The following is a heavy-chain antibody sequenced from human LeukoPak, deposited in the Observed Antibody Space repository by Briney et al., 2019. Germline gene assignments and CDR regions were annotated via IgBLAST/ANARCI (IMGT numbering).Heavy chain of an antibody. CDR3: AKVQGYCSSTSCPGRDY. Sequence: GGSLRLSCAASGFTFSSYGMHWVRQAPGKGLEWVAVISYDGSNKYYADSVKGRFTISRDNSKNTLYLQMNSLRAEDTAVYYCAKVQGYCSSTSCPGRDYWGQGTLVTVSS. V-gene: IGHV3-30*18. J-gene: IGHJ4*02. D-gene: IGHD2-2*01. CDR2: ISYDGSNK. CDR1: GFTFSSYG.